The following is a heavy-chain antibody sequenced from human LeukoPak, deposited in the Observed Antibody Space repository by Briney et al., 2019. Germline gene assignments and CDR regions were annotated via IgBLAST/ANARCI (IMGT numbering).Heavy chain of an antibody. J-gene: IGHJ4*02. Sequence: GGSLRLSCAASGFTFSGSAMHWVRQAPGKGLEWVSSISSSSSYIYYAGSVKGRFTISRDNAKNSLYLQMNSLRAEDTAVYYCARDSSSPDYWGQGTLVTVSS. V-gene: IGHV3-21*01. CDR1: GFTFSGSA. D-gene: IGHD6-6*01. CDR2: ISSSSSYI. CDR3: ARDSSSPDY.